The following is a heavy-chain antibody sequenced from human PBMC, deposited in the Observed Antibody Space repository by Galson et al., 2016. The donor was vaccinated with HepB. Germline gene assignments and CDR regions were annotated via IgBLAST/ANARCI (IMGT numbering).Heavy chain of an antibody. J-gene: IGHJ6*02. CDR1: GHTFTEFC. CDR2: FNPEDGET. V-gene: IGHV1-24*01. Sequence: SVKVSCKVSGHTFTEFCIHWVRQAPGKGLEWMGGFNPEDGETIYAHKFQGRVTMTEDTSTDTAYMELSGLRSEDTAVYYCAGVGTSMGYSYYGMDVWGQGTMVTVSS. D-gene: IGHD2-21*01. CDR3: AGVGTSMGYSYYGMDV.